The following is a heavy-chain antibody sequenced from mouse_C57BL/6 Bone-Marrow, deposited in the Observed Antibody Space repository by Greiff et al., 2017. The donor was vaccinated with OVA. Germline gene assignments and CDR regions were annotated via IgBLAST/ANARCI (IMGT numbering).Heavy chain of an antibody. CDR1: GYTFTCYW. CDR2: IDPSDSYT. Sequence: QVQLQQPGAELVMPGASVKLSCKASGYTFTCYWMHWVKQRPGQGLEWIGEIDPSDSYTNYNQKFKGKSTLTVDKSSSTAYMQLSSLTSEDSAVYSCAREYYSNYDWYFDVWGTGTTVTVSS. V-gene: IGHV1-69*01. D-gene: IGHD2-5*01. J-gene: IGHJ1*03. CDR3: AREYYSNYDWYFDV.